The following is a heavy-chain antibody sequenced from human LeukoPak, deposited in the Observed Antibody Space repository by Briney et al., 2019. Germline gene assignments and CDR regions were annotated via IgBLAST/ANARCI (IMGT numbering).Heavy chain of an antibody. CDR2: ISAYNGNT. D-gene: IGHD2-2*01. Sequence: ASVKVSCKASGYTFTSYGISWVRQAPGQGLEWMGWISAYNGNTNYAQKLQGRVTMTTDTSTSTDYIELTNLRSDDTAIHYCARAGYCSGAACYAEGIDYWGQGTLVTVSS. V-gene: IGHV1-18*01. CDR3: ARAGYCSGAACYAEGIDY. CDR1: GYTFTSYG. J-gene: IGHJ4*02.